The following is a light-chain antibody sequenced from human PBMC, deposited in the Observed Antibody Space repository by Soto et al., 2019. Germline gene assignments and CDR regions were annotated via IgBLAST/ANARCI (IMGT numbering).Light chain of an antibody. V-gene: IGKV2-28*01. J-gene: IGKJ1*01. CDR3: LQAIQAPRT. CDR2: LGS. Sequence: DIELTQSPLSLPVNPGEPDSISCRSSQSLLHSTGNIYLDWYLQKPGQSPQLLIYLGSIRAYGVPDRFSGSGSVTDFTLKLTRVESDDVGVYYCLQAIQAPRTFGLGTKVEIK. CDR1: QSLLHSTGNIY.